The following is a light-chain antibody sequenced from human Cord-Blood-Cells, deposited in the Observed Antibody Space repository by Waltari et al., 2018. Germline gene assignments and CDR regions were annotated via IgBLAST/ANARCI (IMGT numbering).Light chain of an antibody. Sequence: SSELTQDPAVSVALGQTVRITCQGDSLRSYYAGGYKQKPGRAPVLVIYGENNRPSGIPDRFSGSSSGNTASLTITGAQAEDEADYYCNSRDSSGNHVVFGGGTKLTVL. V-gene: IGLV3-19*01. CDR1: SLRSYY. J-gene: IGLJ2*01. CDR3: NSRDSSGNHVV. CDR2: GEN.